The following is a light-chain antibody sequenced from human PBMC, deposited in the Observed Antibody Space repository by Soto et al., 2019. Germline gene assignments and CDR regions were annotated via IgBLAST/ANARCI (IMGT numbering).Light chain of an antibody. V-gene: IGLV1-40*01. Sequence: QSVLTQPPSVSGAPGQRVTISCTGSSSNIGAGKYVHWYQQLPGRAPKLLIYGDTNRPSGVPDRFSASKSGTSASLAITGLQAEEEADYHCQSYDRGLSASVFGGGTKLTVL. CDR1: SSNIGAGKY. CDR3: QSYDRGLSASV. J-gene: IGLJ3*02. CDR2: GDT.